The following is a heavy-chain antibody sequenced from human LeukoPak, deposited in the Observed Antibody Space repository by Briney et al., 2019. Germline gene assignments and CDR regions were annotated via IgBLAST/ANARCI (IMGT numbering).Heavy chain of an antibody. CDR1: GFTFSSYG. Sequence: GGSLRLSCAASGFTFSSYGMHWVRQAPGKGLEWVAVISYDGSNKYYADSVKGRFTISRDNSKNTLYLQMNSLRAEDTAVYYCAKDYSERYYDSSAGLDYWGQGTLVTVSS. CDR2: ISYDGSNK. CDR3: AKDYSERYYDSSAGLDY. V-gene: IGHV3-30*18. D-gene: IGHD3-22*01. J-gene: IGHJ4*02.